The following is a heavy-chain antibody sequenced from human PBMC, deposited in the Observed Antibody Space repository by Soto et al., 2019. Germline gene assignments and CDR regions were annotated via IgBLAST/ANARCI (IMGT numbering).Heavy chain of an antibody. V-gene: IGHV3-53*01. CDR1: GFTVSSKY. Sequence: EAQLVESGGGLIQPGGSLRLSCAASGFTVSSKYMNWVRQATGKGLEWVSIIWSAGLTYYADSVKGRFTISRDISKIIVYLQMKSLRVDDTAVYFCASSSRKDYNFGMDAWGQGTTVIVSS. D-gene: IGHD1-20*01. CDR2: IWSAGLT. J-gene: IGHJ6*02. CDR3: ASSSRKDYNFGMDA.